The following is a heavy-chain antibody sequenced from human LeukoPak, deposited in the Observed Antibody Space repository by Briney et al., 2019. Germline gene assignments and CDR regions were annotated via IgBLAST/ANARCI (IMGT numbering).Heavy chain of an antibody. Sequence: GGSLRLSCAASGFTFSSYEMNWVRQASGKGLEWVGRIRSTANGYATAYAASVKGRFTISRDDSKNTAYLQMDSLKTEDTAVYYCTGNYYGSGSYADFDYWGQGTLVTVSS. CDR1: GFTFSSYE. V-gene: IGHV3-73*01. CDR3: TGNYYGSGSYADFDY. D-gene: IGHD3-10*01. J-gene: IGHJ4*02. CDR2: IRSTANGYAT.